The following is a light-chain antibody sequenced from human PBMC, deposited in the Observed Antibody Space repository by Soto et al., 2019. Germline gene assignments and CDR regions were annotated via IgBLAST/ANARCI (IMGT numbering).Light chain of an antibody. V-gene: IGLV2-14*03. CDR2: DVS. J-gene: IGLJ2*01. CDR1: SSDVGGYNH. Sequence: QSVLTQPASVSGSPGQSITISCTGTSSDVGGYNHVSWYQHHPGKAPKLMIYDVSNRPSGVSNRFSGSKSGNTASLTISGLQAEDEADYYCSSDTSSSIYVVFCGGTQLTVL. CDR3: SSDTSSSIYVV.